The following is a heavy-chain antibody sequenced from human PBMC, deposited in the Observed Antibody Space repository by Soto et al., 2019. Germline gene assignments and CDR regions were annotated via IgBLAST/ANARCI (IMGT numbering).Heavy chain of an antibody. V-gene: IGHV3-23*01. D-gene: IGHD6-6*01. CDR1: GFTFSSYA. J-gene: IGHJ3*02. Sequence: GGSLRLSCAASGFTFSSYAMSWVRQAPGKGLEWVSAISGSGGSTYYADSVKGRFAISRDNSKNTLYLQMNSLRAEDTAVYYCAKPKYSSSSPDAFDIWGQGTMVTVSS. CDR3: AKPKYSSSSPDAFDI. CDR2: ISGSGGST.